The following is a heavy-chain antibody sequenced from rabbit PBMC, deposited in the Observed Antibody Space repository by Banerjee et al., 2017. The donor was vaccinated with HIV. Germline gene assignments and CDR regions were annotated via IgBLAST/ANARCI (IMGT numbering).Heavy chain of an antibody. Sequence: QSLEESGGDLVKPGASLTLTCTASGFDFSSTAMCWVRQAPGRGLEWIACIYAGSSGSTYYASWAKGRFTISKTSSTTVTLQMTSLTAADTATYFCASVPPGYGGYAMDLWGQGTLVTVS. D-gene: IGHD7-1*01. CDR3: ASVPPGYGGYAMDL. CDR2: IYAGSSGST. V-gene: IGHV1S40*01. J-gene: IGHJ6*01. CDR1: GFDFSSTA.